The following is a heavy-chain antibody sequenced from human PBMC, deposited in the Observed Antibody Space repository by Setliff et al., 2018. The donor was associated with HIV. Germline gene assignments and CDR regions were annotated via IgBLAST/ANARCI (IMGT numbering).Heavy chain of an antibody. Sequence: SETLSLTCTVSGGYVSGSSHYWGWIRQPPGKGLEWIGSISYSENIYYNPSLKSRVTISADTSKKQFSLKLSSVTAADTAVYYCARLRYYDILTGYAFDYWGQGTLVTVSS. V-gene: IGHV4-39*01. CDR1: GGYVSGSSHY. J-gene: IGHJ4*02. D-gene: IGHD3-9*01. CDR2: ISYSENI. CDR3: ARLRYYDILTGYAFDY.